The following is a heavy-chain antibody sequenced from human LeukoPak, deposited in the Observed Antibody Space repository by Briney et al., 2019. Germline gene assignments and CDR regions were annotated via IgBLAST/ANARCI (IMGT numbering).Heavy chain of an antibody. V-gene: IGHV4-59*01. Sequence: SETLSLTCSVSGDSINSYYWRWIRQPPGKGVEWVGYIHHSCSTNYTPSLQRRVTISVHTSKNQFSLRLTSVTAADTAVYYCARSLRQQLVTGWFDLWGQGTLVTVSS. D-gene: IGHD6-13*01. CDR2: IHHSCST. CDR1: GDSINSYY. J-gene: IGHJ5*02. CDR3: ARSLRQQLVTGWFDL.